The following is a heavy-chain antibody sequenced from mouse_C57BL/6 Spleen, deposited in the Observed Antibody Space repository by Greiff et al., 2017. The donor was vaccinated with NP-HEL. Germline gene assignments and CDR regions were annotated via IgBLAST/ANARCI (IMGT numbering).Heavy chain of an antibody. CDR2: ISYDGSN. CDR1: GYSITSGYY. CDR3: ASGYDYDVVGY. D-gene: IGHD2-4*01. V-gene: IGHV3-6*01. J-gene: IGHJ2*01. Sequence: EVQLVESGPGLVKPSQSLSLTCSVTGYSITSGYYWNWIRQFPGNKLEWMGYISYDGSNNYNPSLKNRISITRDTSKNQFFLKLNSVTTEDTATYYCASGYDYDVVGYWGQGTTLTVSS.